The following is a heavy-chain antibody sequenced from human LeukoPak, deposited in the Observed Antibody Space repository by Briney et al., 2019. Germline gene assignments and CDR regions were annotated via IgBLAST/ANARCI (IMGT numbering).Heavy chain of an antibody. V-gene: IGHV3-7*01. Sequence: GESLKISCAASALPFGDYWMNWVPQAPGKGLEWVASIKRDGSEKYYVDSVKGRFTISRDNAKNSLYLQMNTLRAEDTAVYYCLRDRGYSTYDCWGQGTLVTVSS. CDR2: IKRDGSEK. J-gene: IGHJ4*02. CDR3: LRDRGYSTYDC. D-gene: IGHD6-13*01. CDR1: ALPFGDYW.